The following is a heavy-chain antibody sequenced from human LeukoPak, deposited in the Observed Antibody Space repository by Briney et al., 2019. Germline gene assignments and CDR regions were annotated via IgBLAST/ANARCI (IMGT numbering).Heavy chain of an antibody. Sequence: SETLSLTCTVSGHSIINSYYWGWIRQPPGKGLEWIGSIYHTGSTYYNLSLKSRVTISVDTSKNQFSLKLNSVTAADTAVYYCARAVDSSGFSSFQHWGQGTLVTVSS. CDR2: IYHTGST. CDR3: ARAVDSSGFSSFQH. CDR1: GHSIINSYY. J-gene: IGHJ1*01. V-gene: IGHV4-38-2*02. D-gene: IGHD3-22*01.